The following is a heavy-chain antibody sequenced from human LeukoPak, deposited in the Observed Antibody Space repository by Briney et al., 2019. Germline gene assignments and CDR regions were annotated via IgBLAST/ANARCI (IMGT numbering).Heavy chain of an antibody. J-gene: IGHJ4*02. D-gene: IGHD1-1*01. CDR2: IKSKADGGAA. CDR1: GFIFSNAW. V-gene: IGHV3-15*01. CDR3: VTDGTGTFDY. Sequence: GGPLRLSCAASGFIFSNAWMSWVRQAPGEGLEWVGRIKSKADGGAADYAALVKDRFTISRDDSKNTLYLQMNSLKTEDTALYYCVTDGTGTFDYWGQGTLVTVSS.